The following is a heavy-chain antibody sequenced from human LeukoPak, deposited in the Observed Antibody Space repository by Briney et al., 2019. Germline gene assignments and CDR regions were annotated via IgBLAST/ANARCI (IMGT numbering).Heavy chain of an antibody. J-gene: IGHJ6*03. Sequence: SVKVSCKASGGTFGSYAISWVRQAPGQGLEWMGGIIPIFGTANYAQKFQGRVTITTDESTSTAYMELSSLRSEDTAVYYCASSPAAAGRYYYYYYMDVWGKGTTVTVSS. CDR1: GGTFGSYA. CDR3: ASSPAAAGRYYYYYYMDV. D-gene: IGHD6-13*01. V-gene: IGHV1-69*05. CDR2: IIPIFGTA.